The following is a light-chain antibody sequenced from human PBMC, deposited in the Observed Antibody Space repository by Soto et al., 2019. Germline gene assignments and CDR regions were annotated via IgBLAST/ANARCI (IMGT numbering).Light chain of an antibody. Sequence: EIVLTQSPGTLSLSPGERATLSCRASQTISSNYLAWYRQTPGQAPRLLIDGATTKTTGIADRFSGSGSGTDFTLIISRLEPEDFALYYCQQYGSSPWTFGQGTKVEIK. CDR2: GAT. CDR3: QQYGSSPWT. V-gene: IGKV3-20*01. J-gene: IGKJ1*01. CDR1: QTISSNY.